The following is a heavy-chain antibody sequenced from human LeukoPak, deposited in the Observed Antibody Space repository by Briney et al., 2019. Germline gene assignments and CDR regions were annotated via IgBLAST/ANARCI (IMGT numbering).Heavy chain of an antibody. CDR2: IHTSGST. J-gene: IGHJ4*02. CDR1: GGSITSYY. D-gene: IGHD6-6*01. Sequence: SGTLSLTCTVSGGSITSYYWTYIRQPAGKGLEWIWRIHTSGSTNYNPSLKSRVTMSVDTSKNQFSLNLSSVTAADTAMYYCAREFSGTSIAARVFDSWGQGTLVTVSS. V-gene: IGHV4-4*07. CDR3: AREFSGTSIAARVFDS.